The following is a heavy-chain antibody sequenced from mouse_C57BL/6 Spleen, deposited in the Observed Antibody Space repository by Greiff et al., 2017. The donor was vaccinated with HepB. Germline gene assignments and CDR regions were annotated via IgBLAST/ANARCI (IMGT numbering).Heavy chain of an antibody. V-gene: IGHV5-4*01. D-gene: IGHD2-4*01. J-gene: IGHJ1*03. Sequence: EVMLVESGGGLVKPGGSLKLSCAASGFTFSSYAMSWVRQTPEKRLEWVATISDGGSYTYYPDNVKGRFTISRDNAKNNLYLQMSHLKSEDTAMYYCARDQGLRRGYFDVWGTGTTVTVSS. CDR2: ISDGGSYT. CDR1: GFTFSSYA. CDR3: ARDQGLRRGYFDV.